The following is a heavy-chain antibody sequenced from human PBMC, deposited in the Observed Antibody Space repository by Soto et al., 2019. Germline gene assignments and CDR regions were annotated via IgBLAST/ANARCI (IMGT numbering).Heavy chain of an antibody. CDR3: ARDPLDDSSSTSCHAGGDWFDP. D-gene: IGHD2-2*01. V-gene: IGHV4-30-4*01. CDR1: GGSISSGDYY. J-gene: IGHJ5*02. Sequence: QVQLQESGPGLVKPSQTLSLPCTVSGGSISSGDYYWRWIRQPPGKGLEWIGYIYYSGSTYYNPSLKSRVTISVDPSKNQFSMKLSSVTAADTSVYYCARDPLDDSSSTSCHAGGDWFDPWGQGTLVTVSS. CDR2: IYYSGST.